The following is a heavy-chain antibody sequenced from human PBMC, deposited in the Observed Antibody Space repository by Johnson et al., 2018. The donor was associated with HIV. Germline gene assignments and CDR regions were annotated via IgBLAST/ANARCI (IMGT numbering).Heavy chain of an antibody. CDR2: IYSGGST. D-gene: IGHD5-12*01. CDR3: AKIVATSDDVFEI. J-gene: IGHJ3*02. Sequence: VQLVESGGGLIQPGGSLRLSCAASGFTVSSNYMSWVRQAPGKGLEWVSVIYSGGSTYYADSVKGRFTISRDNSKNTLYLQMNSLRAEDTAVFYCAKIVATSDDVFEIWGQGTKVTVSS. V-gene: IGHV3-66*03. CDR1: GFTVSSNY.